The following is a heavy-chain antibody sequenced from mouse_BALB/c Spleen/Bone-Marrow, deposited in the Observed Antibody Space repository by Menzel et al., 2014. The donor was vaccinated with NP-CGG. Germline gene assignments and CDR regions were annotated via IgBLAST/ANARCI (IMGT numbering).Heavy chain of an antibody. CDR3: ASYYRYDRRFAY. CDR2: IDPANGNT. Sequence: VQLQQPGAVLVKPGASVKLSCTASGFNIKDTYMHWVKQRPEQGLEWIGRIDPANGNTKYDPKFQGKATITADTSSNTAYLQLSSLTSEDTAVYYCASYYRYDRRFAYWGQGTLVTVSA. J-gene: IGHJ3*01. CDR1: GFNIKDTY. V-gene: IGHV14-3*02. D-gene: IGHD2-14*01.